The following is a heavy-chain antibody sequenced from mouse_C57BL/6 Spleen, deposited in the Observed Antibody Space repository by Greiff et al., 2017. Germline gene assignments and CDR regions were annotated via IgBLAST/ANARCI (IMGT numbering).Heavy chain of an antibody. CDR3: ARSDSNYGYFDV. J-gene: IGHJ1*03. CDR2: INPNNGGT. V-gene: IGHV1-22*01. Sequence: EVKVVESGPELVKPGASVKMSCKASGYTFTDYNMHWVKQSHGKSLEWIGYINPNNGGTSYNQKFKGKATLTVNKSSSTAYMELRSLTSEDSAVYYCARSDSNYGYFDVWGTGTTVTVSS. D-gene: IGHD2-5*01. CDR1: GYTFTDYN.